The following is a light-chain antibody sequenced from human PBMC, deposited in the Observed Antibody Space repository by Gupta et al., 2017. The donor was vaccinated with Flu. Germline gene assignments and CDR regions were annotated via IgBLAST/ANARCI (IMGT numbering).Light chain of an antibody. V-gene: IGKV1-33*01. J-gene: IGKJ5*01. Sequence: PSSLSASVGDRVTITCQASQDIATYLNWFQQKPGKAPKLLIYDASNLETGVPSRFSGGGSGTDFTFTISSLQPEDFATYYCQQDDNFPHTFGQGTQLDIK. CDR2: DAS. CDR3: QQDDNFPHT. CDR1: QDIATY.